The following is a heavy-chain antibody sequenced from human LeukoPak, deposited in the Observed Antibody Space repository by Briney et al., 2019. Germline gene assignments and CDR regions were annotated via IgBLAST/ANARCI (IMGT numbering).Heavy chain of an antibody. J-gene: IGHJ6*03. CDR1: GYTFTGYY. D-gene: IGHD2-2*01. V-gene: IGHV1-2*02. CDR3: ARDNRKVVPAANIYFYYMDV. Sequence: ASVRVSCKASGYTFTGYYMHWVRQAPGQGLEWMGWINPNSRGTNYAQKFQGRVTMTRDTSISTAYMELSRLRSDDTAVYYCARDNRKVVPAANIYFYYMDVWGKGTTVTVSS. CDR2: INPNSRGT.